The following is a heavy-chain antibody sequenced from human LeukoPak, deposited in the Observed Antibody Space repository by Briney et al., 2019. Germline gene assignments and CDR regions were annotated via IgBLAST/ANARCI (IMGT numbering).Heavy chain of an antibody. D-gene: IGHD3-3*01. CDR2: IYYSGST. J-gene: IGHJ5*02. Sequence: SETLSLTCTVSGASISSYYWSWIRQPPGKGLEWIGYIYYSGSTRYNPSLKSRVTISVDTSKNQFSLKLSPVTAADTVVYYCARVGILRFPSNWFDPWGQGTLVTVSS. CDR1: GASISSYY. V-gene: IGHV4-59*01. CDR3: ARVGILRFPSNWFDP.